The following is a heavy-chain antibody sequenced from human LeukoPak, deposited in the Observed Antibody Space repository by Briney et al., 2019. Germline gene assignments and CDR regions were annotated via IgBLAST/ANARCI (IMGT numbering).Heavy chain of an antibody. CDR2: IIANGHDT. V-gene: IGHV3-64D*06. J-gene: IGHJ4*02. CDR3: VKEDSAYYDY. D-gene: IGHD5-18*01. Sequence: PGGSLRLSCAASGFTFRNFPMHWVRQAPRKGLEYVAAIIANGHDTYYKDSVKGRFTISRDNYRHTLNLQLSSLKADDTAVYYCVKEDSAYYDYWGQGTLVTVSS. CDR1: GFTFRNFP.